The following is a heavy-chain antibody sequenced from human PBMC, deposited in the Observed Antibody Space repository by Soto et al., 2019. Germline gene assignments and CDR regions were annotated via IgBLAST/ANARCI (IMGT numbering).Heavy chain of an antibody. D-gene: IGHD2-21*01. J-gene: IGHJ5*02. CDR1: PHSTNADC. CDR3: ARHLGYDGGDYYRGWFDP. CDR2: IYHTGST. Sequence: YETLCLTWTLSPHSTNADCWSSIRQPPGKGLEWIAYIYHTGSTHYNPSLKSRVTISVDTSKRQLSLKLTSVTAADTAVYYCARHLGYDGGDYYRGWFDPGGEGTLVTVS. V-gene: IGHV4-59*08.